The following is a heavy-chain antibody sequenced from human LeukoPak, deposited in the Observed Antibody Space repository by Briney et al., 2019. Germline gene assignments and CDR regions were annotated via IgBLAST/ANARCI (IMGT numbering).Heavy chain of an antibody. CDR2: ISYDGSNK. CDR3: AKGYNWNYDAFDI. Sequence: GGSLRLSCAASGFTFSSYGMHWVRQAPGKGLEWVAVISYDGSNKYYADSVKGRFTISRDNSKNTLYLQMNSLRAEDTAVYYCAKGYNWNYDAFDIWGQGTMVTVSS. J-gene: IGHJ3*02. CDR1: GFTFSSYG. V-gene: IGHV3-30*18. D-gene: IGHD1-7*01.